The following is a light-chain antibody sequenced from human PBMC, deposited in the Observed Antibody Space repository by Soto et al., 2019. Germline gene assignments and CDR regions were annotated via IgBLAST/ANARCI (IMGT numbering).Light chain of an antibody. CDR2: GAS. Sequence: EIVMTQSPATLSVSPGERATLSCRASQSVSSNLAWYQQKPGQAPRLLIQGASTRATGIPARFSGSGSGTEFTLTISSLQSEDFAVYYYQQYNDWPPFTFGPGTKVDIK. CDR3: QQYNDWPPFT. CDR1: QSVSSN. J-gene: IGKJ3*01. V-gene: IGKV3-15*01.